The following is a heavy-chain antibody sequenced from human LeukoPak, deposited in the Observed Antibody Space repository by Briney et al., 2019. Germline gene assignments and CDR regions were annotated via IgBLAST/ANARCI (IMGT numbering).Heavy chain of an antibody. Sequence: SETLSLTCAVYGGSFSGYYWSWIRQPPGKGLEWIGEINHSGSTNYNPSLKSRVTISVDTSKNQFSLKLSSVTAADTAVYYCARGITTGTVYYNYTMDAWGKGTTVTVS. V-gene: IGHV4-34*01. J-gene: IGHJ6*03. CDR1: GGSFSGYY. CDR2: INHSGST. D-gene: IGHD1-1*01. CDR3: ARGITTGTVYYNYTMDA.